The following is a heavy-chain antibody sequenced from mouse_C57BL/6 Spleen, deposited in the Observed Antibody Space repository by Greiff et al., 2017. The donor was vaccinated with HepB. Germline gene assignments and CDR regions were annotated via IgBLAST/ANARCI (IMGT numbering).Heavy chain of an antibody. CDR2: ISDGGSYT. V-gene: IGHV5-4*03. D-gene: IGHD4-1*01. CDR3: ARRTGTSYWYFDV. J-gene: IGHJ1*03. Sequence: EVMLVESGGGLVKPGGSLKLSCAASGFTFSSYAMSWVRQTPEKRLEWVATISDGGSYTYYPDNVKGRFTISRDNAKNNLYLQMSHLKSEDTAMYYCARRTGTSYWYFDVWGTGTTVTVSS. CDR1: GFTFSSYA.